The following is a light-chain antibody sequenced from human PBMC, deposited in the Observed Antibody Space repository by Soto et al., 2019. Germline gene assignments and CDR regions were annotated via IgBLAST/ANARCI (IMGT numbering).Light chain of an antibody. V-gene: IGKV3-20*01. Sequence: EIVLTQSPGTLSLSPGERATLSCRASQSVGSSYLAWYQQKPGQAPRLLIYGATSRATGIPDRFSGSESGTDFPLTISRLEPEDFAVYYCQQYASSTLTFGGGTKVEI. CDR2: GAT. CDR1: QSVGSSY. CDR3: QQYASSTLT. J-gene: IGKJ4*01.